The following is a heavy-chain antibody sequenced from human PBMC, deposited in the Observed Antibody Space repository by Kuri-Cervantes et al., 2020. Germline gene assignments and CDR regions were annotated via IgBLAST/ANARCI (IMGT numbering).Heavy chain of an antibody. CDR2: INADNGNT. CDR3: ATYPMTTVTTHWYFDL. CDR1: GYTFTSYA. D-gene: IGHD4-17*01. V-gene: IGHV1-3*01. Sequence: ASVKVSCKASGYTFTSYAMHWVRQAPGQRLEWMGWINADNGNTKYSQKFQGRVTITRDTSASTAYMELSSLRSEDTAVYYCATYPMTTVTTHWYFDLWGRGTLVTVSS. J-gene: IGHJ2*01.